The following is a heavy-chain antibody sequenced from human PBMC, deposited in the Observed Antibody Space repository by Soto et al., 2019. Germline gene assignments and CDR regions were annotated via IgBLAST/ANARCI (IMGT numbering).Heavy chain of an antibody. Sequence: QVQLVESGGGVVQPGRSLRLSCAASGFTFSSYGMHWVRQAPGKGLEWVAVISYDGSNKYYADSVKGRFTISRDNSKNTLYLQMNSLRAEDTAVYYCAKFRVLAVFDYWGQGTLVTVSS. CDR2: ISYDGSNK. D-gene: IGHD3-10*01. CDR1: GFTFSSYG. J-gene: IGHJ4*02. CDR3: AKFRVLAVFDY. V-gene: IGHV3-30*18.